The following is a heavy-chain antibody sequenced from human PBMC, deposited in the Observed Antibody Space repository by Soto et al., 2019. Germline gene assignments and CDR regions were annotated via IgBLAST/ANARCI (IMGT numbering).Heavy chain of an antibody. D-gene: IGHD2-15*01. Sequence: QVQLVESGGGVVQPGGSLRLSCATSGFTFNTYGMHWVRQAPGKGLEWVAIIWYDGSNKYYADSVKGRLSMSRDNSKNPLYLQMNRLRAEDTALYYCARADCTGAYCYSWPFYYGVDVWGQWTTVTVCS. CDR3: ARADCTGAYCYSWPFYYGVDV. CDR1: GFTFNTYG. V-gene: IGHV3-33*08. J-gene: IGHJ6*02. CDR2: IWYDGSNK.